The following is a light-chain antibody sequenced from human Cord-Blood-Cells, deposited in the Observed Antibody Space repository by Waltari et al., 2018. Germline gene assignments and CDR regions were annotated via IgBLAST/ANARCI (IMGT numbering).Light chain of an antibody. J-gene: IGKJ1*01. Sequence: DIQMTQSPSSLSASVGYRVTITCRASQSISSYLNCYQQKPEKAPKLLIYAASSLQSGVPSRFSGSGSGTDLTLTISSLQPEDFATYYCQQSYSTTWTFGQGTKVEIK. CDR1: QSISSY. V-gene: IGKV1-39*01. CDR3: QQSYSTTWT. CDR2: AAS.